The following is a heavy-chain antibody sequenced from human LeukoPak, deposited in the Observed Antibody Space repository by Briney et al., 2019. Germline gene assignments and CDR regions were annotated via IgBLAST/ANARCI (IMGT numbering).Heavy chain of an antibody. Sequence: GGSLRLSCAASGFTFNSYAMTWVRQAPGKGLEWVSSISGNGGSTYYTDSVKGRFTISRDNSKNTLYLQMNSLRAEDTAAYYCAKDLRVIVVTYYMDGWGKGTTDTVSS. CDR3: AKDLRVIVVTYYMDG. J-gene: IGHJ6*03. V-gene: IGHV3-23*01. D-gene: IGHD2-2*01. CDR1: GFTFNSYA. CDR2: ISGNGGST.